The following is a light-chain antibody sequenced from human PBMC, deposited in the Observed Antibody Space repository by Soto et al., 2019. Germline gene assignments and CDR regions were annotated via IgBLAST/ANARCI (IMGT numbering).Light chain of an antibody. CDR3: QQYGSSRT. V-gene: IGKV3-20*01. Sequence: IVLTQSAGTLSLSPGERATLSCRTSQSVSSNYLAWYQQKPGQAPRLLIYGASSRATGIPDRFSGSASGTDFTLTISRLEPEDFAVYYCQQYGSSRTFGQGTKVDNK. J-gene: IGKJ1*01. CDR1: QSVSSNY. CDR2: GAS.